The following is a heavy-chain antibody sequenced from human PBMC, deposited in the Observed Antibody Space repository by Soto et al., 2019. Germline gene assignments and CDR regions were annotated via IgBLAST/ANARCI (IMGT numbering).Heavy chain of an antibody. D-gene: IGHD3-10*01. CDR1: GGSFSGYY. CDR2: INHSGST. CDR3: ARGKYGSGSYLGLVMDG. J-gene: IGHJ6*04. Sequence: QVQLQQWGAGLLKPSETLSLTCAVYGGSFSGYYWSWIRQPPGKGLEWIGEINHSGSTNYNPSLTYRVTISVDTSKNQFSRKLSSVTAAYTAVYYCARGKYGSGSYLGLVMDGWGKGTTVTVSS. V-gene: IGHV4-34*01.